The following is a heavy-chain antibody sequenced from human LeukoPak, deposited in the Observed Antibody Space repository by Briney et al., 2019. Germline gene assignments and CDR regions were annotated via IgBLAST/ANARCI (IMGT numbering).Heavy chain of an antibody. Sequence: ASVKVSCKASGGTFSSYAISWVRQAPGQGLEWMGGIIPIFGTANYAQKFQGRVTITTDESTSTAYMGPSSLRSEDTAVYYCARAPGYCSGGSCLDYWGQGTLVTVSS. CDR2: IIPIFGTA. CDR3: ARAPGYCSGGSCLDY. V-gene: IGHV1-69*05. CDR1: GGTFSSYA. J-gene: IGHJ4*02. D-gene: IGHD2-15*01.